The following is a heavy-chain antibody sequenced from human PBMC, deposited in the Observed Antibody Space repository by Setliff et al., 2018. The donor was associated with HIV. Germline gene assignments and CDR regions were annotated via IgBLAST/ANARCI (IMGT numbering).Heavy chain of an antibody. D-gene: IGHD2-8*01. CDR2: IYYSGST. CDR3: ARVLLRTNAVYGVVSNWFDP. J-gene: IGHJ5*02. CDR1: GGSISSSSYY. V-gene: IGHV4-39*07. Sequence: PSETLSLTCTVSGGSISSSSYYWGWIRQPPGKGLEWIGSIYYSGSTYYNPSLKSRFTASRDNAKSSLYLQMNSLRAEDTAVYYCARVLLRTNAVYGVVSNWFDPWGQGTLVTVSS.